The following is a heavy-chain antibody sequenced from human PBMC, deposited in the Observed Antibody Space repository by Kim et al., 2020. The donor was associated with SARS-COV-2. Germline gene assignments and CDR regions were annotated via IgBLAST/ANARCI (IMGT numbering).Heavy chain of an antibody. Sequence: SETLSLTCTVSGGSISSSSYYWGWIRQPPGKGLEWIGSIYYSGSTYYNPSLKSRVTISVDTSKNQFSLKLSSVTAADTAVYYCARQGLQGYSNYIDWFDPWGQGTLVTVSS. CDR1: GGSISSSSYY. V-gene: IGHV4-39*01. D-gene: IGHD4-4*01. J-gene: IGHJ5*02. CDR3: ARQGLQGYSNYIDWFDP. CDR2: IYYSGST.